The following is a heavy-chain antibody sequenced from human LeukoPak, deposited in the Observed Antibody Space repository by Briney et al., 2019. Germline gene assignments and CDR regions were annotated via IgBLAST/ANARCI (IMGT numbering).Heavy chain of an antibody. CDR2: IRGDGYDT. CDR1: GFRFSDFW. J-gene: IGHJ4*02. V-gene: IGHV3-74*01. Sequence: GGSLRLSCTASGFRFSDFWMHWVRQAPGKGRVWVSRIRGDGYDTNYADSVKGRFTISRDNAQNTLYLQMNSLRAEDTAVYYCASDRVLGSGSLDNWGQGTLVTVSS. CDR3: ASDRVLGSGSLDN. D-gene: IGHD3-10*01.